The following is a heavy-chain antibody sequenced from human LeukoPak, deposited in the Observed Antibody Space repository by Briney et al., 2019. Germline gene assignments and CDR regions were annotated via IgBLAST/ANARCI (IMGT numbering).Heavy chain of an antibody. V-gene: IGHV3-7*03. CDR2: IKQDGSEK. J-gene: IGHJ3*01. Sequence: GGSLRLSCAASGFTFSSYWMTWVRQAPGKGLEWVANIKQDGSEKNYVDSVKGRFTISRDNAKNSLYLQMNSLRAEDTALYHCARDTPDSAFDLWGQGTMVTVSS. CDR3: ARDTPDSAFDL. CDR1: GFTFSSYW. D-gene: IGHD3-22*01.